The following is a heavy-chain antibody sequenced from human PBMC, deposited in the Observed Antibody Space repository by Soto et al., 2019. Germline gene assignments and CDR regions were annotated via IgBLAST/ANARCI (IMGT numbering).Heavy chain of an antibody. J-gene: IGHJ4*02. CDR1: GFTFSGSA. Sequence: XVSLRLSFAASGFTFSGSAMHWVRQAYGKGLEWVGRIRSKANSYATAYAASVKGRFTISRDDSKNTAYLQMNSLKTEDTAVYYCTRLKVGATTYDYWGQGTLVTVSS. CDR2: IRSKANSYAT. V-gene: IGHV3-73*01. CDR3: TRLKVGATTYDY. D-gene: IGHD1-26*01.